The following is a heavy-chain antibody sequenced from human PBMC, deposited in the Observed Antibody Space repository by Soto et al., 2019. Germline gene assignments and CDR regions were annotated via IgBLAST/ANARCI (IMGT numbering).Heavy chain of an antibody. CDR2: ISGSGGST. J-gene: IGHJ4*02. CDR1: GFTFSSYA. CDR3: AKEGQKQQLVRYYFDY. V-gene: IGHV3-23*01. D-gene: IGHD6-13*01. Sequence: GGSLRLSCAASGFTFSSYAMSWVRQAPGKGLEWVSAISGSGGSTYYADSVKGRFTISRDNSKNTLYLQMNSLRAEDTTVYYCAKEGQKQQLVRYYFDYWGQGTLVTVSS.